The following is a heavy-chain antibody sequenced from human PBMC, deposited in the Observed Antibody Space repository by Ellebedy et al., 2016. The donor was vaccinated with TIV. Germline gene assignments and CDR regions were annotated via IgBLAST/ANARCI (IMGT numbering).Heavy chain of an antibody. CDR1: GFTFSSYW. V-gene: IGHV3-74*03. CDR2: ITNDGSST. Sequence: PGGSLRLSCAASGFTFSSYWMYWVRQAPGKGLVCVSRITNDGSSTTYADSVKGRFTISRDNAKNTLYLQMNSLRAEDTAVYYCARGIQLWLEPHFDYWGQGTLVTVSS. CDR3: ARGIQLWLEPHFDY. J-gene: IGHJ4*02. D-gene: IGHD5-18*01.